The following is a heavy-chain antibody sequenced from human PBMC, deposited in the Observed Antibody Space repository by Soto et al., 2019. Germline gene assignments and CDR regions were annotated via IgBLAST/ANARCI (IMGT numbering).Heavy chain of an antibody. CDR2: IWYDGSNK. V-gene: IGHV3-33*01. CDR1: GFTFSSYG. Sequence: SLRLSCAASGFTFSSYGMHWVRQAPGKGLEWVAVIWYDGSNKYYADSVKGRFTISRDNSKNTLYLQMNSLRAEDTAVYYCARDRNSYGYSEPRVWRQRTLVTVSS. CDR3: ARDRNSYGYSEPRV. J-gene: IGHJ4*02. D-gene: IGHD5-18*01.